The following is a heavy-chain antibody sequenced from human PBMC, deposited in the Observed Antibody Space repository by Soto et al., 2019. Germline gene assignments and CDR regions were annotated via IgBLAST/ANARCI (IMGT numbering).Heavy chain of an antibody. CDR2: FDPEDGET. CDR3: ATSGYCSGGSCPIGGYFQH. CDR1: GYTLTELS. D-gene: IGHD2-15*01. Sequence: ASVKVSCKVSGYTLTELSMHWVRQAPGKGLEWMGGFDPEDGETIYAQKFQGRVTMTEDTSTDTAYMELSSLRSEDTAVYYCATSGYCSGGSCPIGGYFQHWGQGTLVTVS. J-gene: IGHJ1*01. V-gene: IGHV1-24*01.